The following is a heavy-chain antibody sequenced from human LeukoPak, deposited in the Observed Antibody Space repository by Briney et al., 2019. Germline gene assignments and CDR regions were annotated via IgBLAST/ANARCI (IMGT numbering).Heavy chain of an antibody. J-gene: IGHJ6*03. D-gene: IGHD5-12*01. CDR3: ASIVATTTPHMDV. CDR1: GGSFSGYY. V-gene: IGHV4-34*01. CDR2: INHSGST. Sequence: PSETLSLTCAVSGGSFSGYYWSWIRQPPGKGLEWIGEINHSGSTNYNPSLKSRVTISVDTSKNQFSLKLSSVTAADTAVYYCASIVATTTPHMDVWGKGTTVTVSS.